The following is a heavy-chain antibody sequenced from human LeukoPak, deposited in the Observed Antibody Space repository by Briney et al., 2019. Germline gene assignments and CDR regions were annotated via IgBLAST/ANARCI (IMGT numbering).Heavy chain of an antibody. CDR2: IKQDGSEK. V-gene: IGHV3-7*01. D-gene: IGHD6-13*01. CDR3: ARIGGGGYDFDSSSWFFDY. J-gene: IGHJ4*02. Sequence: GGSLRLSCAASGFTFDDYGMSWVRQAPGKGLEWVANIKQDGSEKYYVDSVKGRFTISKDNAKNSLYLQMNSLRVEDTAVYYCARIGGGGYDFDSSSWFFDYWGQGTLVTVSS. CDR1: GFTFDDYG.